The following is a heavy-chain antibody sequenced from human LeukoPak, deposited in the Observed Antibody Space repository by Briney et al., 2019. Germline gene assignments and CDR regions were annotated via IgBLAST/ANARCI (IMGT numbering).Heavy chain of an antibody. CDR3: ARTGVDVNIVVVIARDFDY. CDR1: GFTFSSYG. Sequence: GGSLRLSCAASGFTFSSYGMHWVRQAPGKGLEWVAFIRYDGSNKYYADSVKGRFTISRDNSKNTLYLQMNSLRAEDTAVYYCARTGVDVNIVVVIARDFDYWGQGTLVTVSS. D-gene: IGHD2-21*01. V-gene: IGHV3-30*02. J-gene: IGHJ4*02. CDR2: IRYDGSNK.